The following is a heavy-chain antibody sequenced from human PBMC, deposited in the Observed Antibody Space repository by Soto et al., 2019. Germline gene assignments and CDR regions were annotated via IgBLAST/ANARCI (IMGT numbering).Heavy chain of an antibody. CDR3: ALSSYPLYYAMDV. J-gene: IGHJ6*02. D-gene: IGHD1-26*01. CDR1: GGSINSGGYY. Sequence: QVQLQESGPGLVKPSQTLSLTCTVSGGSINSGGYYWSWIRQHPGKGLEWIGYIYYSGSTYYNPSLKSRLTISKDTSKNQFSLKLSSLTAADTSVYYCALSSYPLYYAMDVWGQGTTVTVSS. V-gene: IGHV4-31*03. CDR2: IYYSGST.